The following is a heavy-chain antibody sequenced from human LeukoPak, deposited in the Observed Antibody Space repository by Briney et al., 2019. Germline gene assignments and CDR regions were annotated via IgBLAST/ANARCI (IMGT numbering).Heavy chain of an antibody. Sequence: GASVTVSCKASGYTFTGYYMHWVRQAPGQGLEWMGWINPNSGGTNYAQKFQGRVTMTRDTSISTAYMELSRLRSDDTAVYYCARDRPTGELRYYYYMDVWGKGTTVTISS. CDR3: ARDRPTGELRYYYYMDV. J-gene: IGHJ6*03. CDR1: GYTFTGYY. V-gene: IGHV1-2*02. D-gene: IGHD3-10*01. CDR2: INPNSGGT.